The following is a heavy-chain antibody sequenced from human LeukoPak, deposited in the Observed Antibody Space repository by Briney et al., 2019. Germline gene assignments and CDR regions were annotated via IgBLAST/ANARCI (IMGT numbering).Heavy chain of an antibody. CDR3: ARGINYYDSSGYFYGMDV. CDR2: IYYSGST. J-gene: IGHJ6*02. D-gene: IGHD3-22*01. CDR1: GGSISSGGYY. Sequence: PSETLSLTCTVSGGSISSGGYYWSWIRQHPGKGLEWIGYIYYSGSTYYNPSLKSRVTISVDTSKNQFSLKLSSVTAADTAVYYCARGINYYDSSGYFYGMDVWGQGTTVTVSS. V-gene: IGHV4-31*03.